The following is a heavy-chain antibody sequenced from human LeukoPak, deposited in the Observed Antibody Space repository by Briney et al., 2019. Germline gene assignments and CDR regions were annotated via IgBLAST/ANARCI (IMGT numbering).Heavy chain of an antibody. V-gene: IGHV1-69*13. J-gene: IGHJ4*02. CDR3: ARDNSGFTMIDD. D-gene: IGHD3-22*01. CDR1: GGTFSSYA. Sequence: GASVNVSCKASGGTFSSYAISWVRPAPGQGLEWMGGIIPIFGTANYAQKFQGRVTITADESTSTAYMELSRLRSEDTAVYYCARDNSGFTMIDDWGQGTLVTVSS. CDR2: IIPIFGTA.